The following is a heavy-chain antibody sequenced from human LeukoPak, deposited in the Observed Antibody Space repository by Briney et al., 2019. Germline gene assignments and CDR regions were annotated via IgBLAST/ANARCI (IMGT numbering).Heavy chain of an antibody. Sequence: GGSLRLSCAASGFTFSSYDMHWVRQATGKGLEWVSAIGTAGDTYYPGSVKGRFTISRENAKNSLYLQMNSLRVGDTAVYYCARGQYCSSTSCSATFDYWGQGTLVTVSS. D-gene: IGHD2-2*01. J-gene: IGHJ4*02. V-gene: IGHV3-13*01. CDR3: ARGQYCSSTSCSATFDY. CDR2: IGTAGDT. CDR1: GFTFSSYD.